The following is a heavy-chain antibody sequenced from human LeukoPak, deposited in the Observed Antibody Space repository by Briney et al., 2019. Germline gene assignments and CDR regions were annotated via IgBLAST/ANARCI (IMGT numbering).Heavy chain of an antibody. D-gene: IGHD2-8*01. J-gene: IGHJ4*02. CDR1: DSPSVGI. CDR2: FSSSSSSYI. CDR3: ARGPLYGEVGNYFDY. Sequence: PGGSLNSPVQTLDSPSVGIRLTWSPRVQGRGLGGSHPFSSSSSSYIYYADSVKGRFTISRDNAKNSLYLQMNSLRAEDTAVYYCARGPLYGEVGNYFDYWGQGTLVTVSS. V-gene: IGHV3-21*01.